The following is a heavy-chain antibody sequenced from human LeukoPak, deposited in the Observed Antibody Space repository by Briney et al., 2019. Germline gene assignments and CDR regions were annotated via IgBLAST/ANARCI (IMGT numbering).Heavy chain of an antibody. CDR3: ARSLHIAAAGNYYYYYMDV. D-gene: IGHD6-13*01. V-gene: IGHV1-46*01. CDR1: GYTFTTYY. J-gene: IGHJ6*03. CDR2: INPSDGST. Sequence: GASVKVSCKASGYTFTTYYVHWVRQAPGQGLECMGIINPSDGSTTYAQKFQGRVTMSRDTSTRTVYMELSSLRSEDTAVYYCARSLHIAAAGNYYYYYMDVWGKGTTVTVSS.